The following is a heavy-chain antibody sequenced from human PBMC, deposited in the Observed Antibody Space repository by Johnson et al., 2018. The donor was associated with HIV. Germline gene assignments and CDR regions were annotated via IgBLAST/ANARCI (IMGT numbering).Heavy chain of an antibody. V-gene: IGHV3-20*04. CDR3: APDVYGAREWRPAFYI. Sequence: MLLVESGGGVVRPGGSLRLSCAASGFTFDDYGMSWVRQAPGKGLEWVSGINWNGDSTGYAASVKGRFTISRDNAKNSLYLQMNSLRAEDTALYYCAPDVYGAREWRPAFYIWGQGTMVTVSS. CDR1: GFTFDDYG. J-gene: IGHJ3*02. CDR2: INWNGDST. D-gene: IGHD4-17*01.